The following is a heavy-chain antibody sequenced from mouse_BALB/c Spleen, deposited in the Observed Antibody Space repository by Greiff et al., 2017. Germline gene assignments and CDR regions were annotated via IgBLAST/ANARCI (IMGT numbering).Heavy chain of an antibody. J-gene: IGHJ1*01. CDR1: GFSLSTSGMS. CDR2: IWWNDDK. V-gene: IGHV8-8*01. Sequence: QVTLKESGPGILQPSQTLSLTCSFSGFSLSTSGMSVGWIRQPSGKGLEWLAHIWWNDDKYYNPALKSRLTISKDTSNNQVFLKIASVVTADTATYYCARISPYGNYWYFDVWGAGTTVTVSS. CDR3: ARISPYGNYWYFDV. D-gene: IGHD2-1*01.